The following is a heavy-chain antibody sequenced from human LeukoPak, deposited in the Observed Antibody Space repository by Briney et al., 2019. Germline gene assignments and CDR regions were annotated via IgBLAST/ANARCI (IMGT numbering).Heavy chain of an antibody. V-gene: IGHV1-18*01. Sequence: GASVKVSCKASGYTFTSYGISWVRQAPGQGLEWMGWISAYNGNTNYAQKLQGRVTMTTDTSTSTAYMELRSLRSDDTAVYYCARALSGYSGYYYYYMDVWGKGTTVTVSS. CDR1: GYTFTSYG. D-gene: IGHD5-12*01. J-gene: IGHJ6*03. CDR3: ARALSGYSGYYYYYMDV. CDR2: ISAYNGNT.